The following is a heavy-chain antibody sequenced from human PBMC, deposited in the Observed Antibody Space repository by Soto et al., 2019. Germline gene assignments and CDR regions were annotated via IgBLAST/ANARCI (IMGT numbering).Heavy chain of an antibody. V-gene: IGHV1-18*01. Sequence: ASVKVSCKASGYTFTNYGFSWVRQAPGQGLEWMGWISGYNGNTKYAEKFQGRVTMTTDTSTSTAHMELRSLRSDDTAVYYCAREGQAPYYYYGMDVWGQESAVTVAS. J-gene: IGHJ6*01. CDR1: GYTFTNYG. CDR3: AREGQAPYYYYGMDV. CDR2: ISGYNGNT.